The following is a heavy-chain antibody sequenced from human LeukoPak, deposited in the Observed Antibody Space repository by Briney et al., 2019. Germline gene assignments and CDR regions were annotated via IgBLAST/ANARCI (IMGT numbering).Heavy chain of an antibody. CDR3: AKTPYYDFWSGYPFDY. CDR2: ISGSGGST. D-gene: IGHD3-3*01. V-gene: IGHV3-23*01. Sequence: GGSLRLSCAASGFTFSSYAMSWVRQAPGKGLEWVSAISGSGGSTYYADSVKGRFTISRDNSKNTLYLQMNSLRAEDTAVYYCAKTPYYDFWSGYPFDYWGQGTLVTVSS. J-gene: IGHJ4*02. CDR1: GFTFSSYA.